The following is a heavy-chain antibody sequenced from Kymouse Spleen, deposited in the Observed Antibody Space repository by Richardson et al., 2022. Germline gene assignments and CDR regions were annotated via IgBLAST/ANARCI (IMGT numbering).Heavy chain of an antibody. CDR2: ISWNSGSI. CDR3: AKDLYYGSGSYYNVYYYYYGMDV. V-gene: IGHV3-9*01. J-gene: IGHJ6*02. D-gene: IGHD3-10*01. CDR1: GFTFDDYA. Sequence: EVQLVESGGGLVQPGRSLRLSCAASGFTFDDYAMHWVRQAPGKGLEWVSGISWNSGSIGYADSVKGRFTISRDNAKNSLYLQMNSLRAEDTALYYCAKDLYYGSGSYYNVYYYYYGMDVWGQGTTVTVSS.